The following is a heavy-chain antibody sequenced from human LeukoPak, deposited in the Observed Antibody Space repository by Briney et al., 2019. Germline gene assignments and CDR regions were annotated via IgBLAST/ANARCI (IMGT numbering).Heavy chain of an antibody. CDR1: GFTFSSYA. D-gene: IGHD6-6*01. J-gene: IGHJ5*02. Sequence: PGGSLRLSCAASGFTFSSYAMSSVRQAPGKGLEWVSAISGSGGSTYYADSVKGRFTISRDNSKNTLYLQMNSLRAEDTALYYCAKTVAARPNWFDPWGQGTLVTVSS. CDR3: AKTVAARPNWFDP. V-gene: IGHV3-23*01. CDR2: ISGSGGST.